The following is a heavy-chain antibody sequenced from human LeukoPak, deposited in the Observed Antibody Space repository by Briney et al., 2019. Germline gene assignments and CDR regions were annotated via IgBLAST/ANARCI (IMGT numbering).Heavy chain of an antibody. CDR2: INSDGSST. Sequence: GGSLRLSCAASGFTFSSYWMHWVRQAPGKGLVWVSRINSDGSSTSYADSVKGRFTISRDNAKNTLYLQMNSLRAEDTAVYCCARVFGFWSGYYSWGQGTLVTVSS. V-gene: IGHV3-74*01. CDR3: ARVFGFWSGYYS. J-gene: IGHJ4*02. D-gene: IGHD3-3*01. CDR1: GFTFSSYW.